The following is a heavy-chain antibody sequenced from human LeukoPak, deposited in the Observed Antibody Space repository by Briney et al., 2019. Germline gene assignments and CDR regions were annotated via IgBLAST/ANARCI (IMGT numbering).Heavy chain of an antibody. CDR1: GGSIGGYY. D-gene: IGHD5-18*01. Sequence: SETLSLTCSVSGGSIGGYYWTWIRQPPGKGLEWIGYFHNSGNTNYNSTLKSRVTISVDTSKNQLSLKLNSVTAADTAVYYCARAQIQLWSPGRYYYYYMDVWGKGTTVTVSS. J-gene: IGHJ6*03. CDR3: ARAQIQLWSPGRYYYYYMDV. CDR2: FHNSGNT. V-gene: IGHV4-59*01.